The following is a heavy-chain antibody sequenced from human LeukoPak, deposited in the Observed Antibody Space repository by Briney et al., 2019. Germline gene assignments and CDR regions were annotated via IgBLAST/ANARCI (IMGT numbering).Heavy chain of an antibody. D-gene: IGHD2-15*01. CDR2: ISSSSSYI. CDR3: AKDHSSLPYIVVIVAAPRDWFDP. V-gene: IGHV3-21*01. J-gene: IGHJ5*02. Sequence: GGSLRLSCAASGFTFSSYSMNWVRQAPGKGLEWVSSISSSSSYIYYADSVKGRFTISRDNAKNSLYLQMNSLRAEDTAVYYCAKDHSSLPYIVVIVAAPRDWFDPWGQGTLVTVSS. CDR1: GFTFSSYS.